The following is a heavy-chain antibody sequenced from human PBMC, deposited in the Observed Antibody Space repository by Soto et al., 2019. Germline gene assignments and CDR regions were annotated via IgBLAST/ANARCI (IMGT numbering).Heavy chain of an antibody. CDR1: GGSFSGYY. Sequence: SETLSLTCAVYGGSFSGYYWSWIRQPPGKWLEWIWEINHSGSTNYNPSLKSRVTISVDTSKNQFSLKLSSVTAADKAVYYCARERRYSGSYVDYWGQGTLVTVSS. J-gene: IGHJ4*02. V-gene: IGHV4-34*01. CDR3: ARERRYSGSYVDY. D-gene: IGHD1-26*01. CDR2: INHSGST.